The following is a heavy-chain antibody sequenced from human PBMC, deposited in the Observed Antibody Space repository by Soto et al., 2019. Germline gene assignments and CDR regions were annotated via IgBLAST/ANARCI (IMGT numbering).Heavy chain of an antibody. CDR2: IYYSGST. J-gene: IGHJ2*01. D-gene: IGHD3-16*02. CDR1: GGSISSYY. Sequence: SETLSLTCTVSGGSISSYYWSWIRQPPGKGLEWIGYIYYSGSTNYNPSLKSRVTISVDTSKNQFSLKLSSVTAADTAVYYCARASDYVWGSYRPILRHWYFDLWGRGTLVTVSS. V-gene: IGHV4-59*01. CDR3: ARASDYVWGSYRPILRHWYFDL.